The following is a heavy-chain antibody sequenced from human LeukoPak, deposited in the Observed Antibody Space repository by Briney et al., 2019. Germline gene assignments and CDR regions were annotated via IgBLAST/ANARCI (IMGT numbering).Heavy chain of an antibody. D-gene: IGHD5-18*01. CDR1: GFKFSSYV. V-gene: IGHV3-23*01. Sequence: GGSLRLSCAASGFKFSSYVMRWVRQAPGKGLEWVPVISGSGDTTYYADSVKGRFTISRDNSKNTLYLQMNSLRAEDTAVYYCAAARVPEYFQHWGQGTPVTVSS. J-gene: IGHJ1*01. CDR2: ISGSGDTT. CDR3: AAARVPEYFQH.